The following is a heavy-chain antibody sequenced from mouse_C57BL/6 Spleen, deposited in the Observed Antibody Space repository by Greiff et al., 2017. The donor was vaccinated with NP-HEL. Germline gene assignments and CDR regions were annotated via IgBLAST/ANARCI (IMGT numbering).Heavy chain of an antibody. CDR3: TRKGDYYGSSPYYFDY. Sequence: QVQLKQSGAELVRPGASVTLSCKASGYTFTDYEMHWVKQTPVHGLEWIGAIDPETGGTAYNQKFKGKAILTADKSSSTAYMELRSLTSEDSAVYYCTRKGDYYGSSPYYFDYWGQGTTLTVSS. CDR1: GYTFTDYE. D-gene: IGHD1-1*01. CDR2: IDPETGGT. V-gene: IGHV1-15*01. J-gene: IGHJ2*01.